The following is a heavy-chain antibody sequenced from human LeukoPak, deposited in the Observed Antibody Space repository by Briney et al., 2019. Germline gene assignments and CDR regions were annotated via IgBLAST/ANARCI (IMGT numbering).Heavy chain of an antibody. CDR2: IYTSGST. CDR1: GGPLRPYY. D-gene: IGHD2-21*01. V-gene: IGHV4-4*09. Sequence: PSETLSLTCTVSGGPLRPYYWSWLRQPTGKGLEWVGYIYTSGSTNYNPSLKSRVTMSLDTSENQFSLRLSSVTAADTAVYYCARGEFYRCCFDYWGQGTLVTVSS. J-gene: IGHJ4*02. CDR3: ARGEFYRCCFDY.